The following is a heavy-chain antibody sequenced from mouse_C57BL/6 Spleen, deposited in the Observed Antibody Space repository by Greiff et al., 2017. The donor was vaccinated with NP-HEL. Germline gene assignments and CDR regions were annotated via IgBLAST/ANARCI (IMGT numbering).Heavy chain of an antibody. CDR2: ISSGSSTI. CDR3: ARSGLYAMDY. CDR1: GFTFSDYG. Sequence: EVQRVESGGGLVKPGGSLKLSCAASGFTFSDYGMHWVRQAPEKGLEWVAYISSGSSTIYYVDTVKGRFTISRDNAKNTLSLQMTSLRAEDTAMYYCARSGLYAMDYWGQGTSVTVSS. J-gene: IGHJ4*01. V-gene: IGHV5-17*01.